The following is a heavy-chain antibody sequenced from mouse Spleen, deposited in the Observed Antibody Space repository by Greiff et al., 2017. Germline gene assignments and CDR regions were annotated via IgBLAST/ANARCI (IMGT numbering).Heavy chain of an antibody. V-gene: IGHV5-4*02. J-gene: IGHJ2*01. CDR1: GFTFSDYY. Sequence: EVQLVESGGGLVKPGGSLKLSCAASGFTFSDYYMYWVRQTPEKRLEWVATISDGGSYTYYPDSVKGRFTISRDNAKNNLYLQMSSLKSEDTAMYYCARGGYLDYWGQGTTLTVSS. CDR3: ARGGYLDY. CDR2: ISDGGSYT.